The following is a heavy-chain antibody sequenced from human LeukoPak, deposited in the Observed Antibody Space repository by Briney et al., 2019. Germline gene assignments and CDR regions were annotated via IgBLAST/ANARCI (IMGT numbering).Heavy chain of an antibody. Sequence: GGSLRLSCAASGFTFSSYSMNWVRQAPGKGLKWVSSISSSSSYIYYADSVKGRFTIHRDNAKNSLYLEMNSLRAEDTAVYYCARGGDSSGWYRYYFDYWGQGTLVTVSS. CDR3: ARGGDSSGWYRYYFDY. D-gene: IGHD6-19*01. CDR2: ISSSSSYI. V-gene: IGHV3-21*01. CDR1: GFTFSSYS. J-gene: IGHJ4*02.